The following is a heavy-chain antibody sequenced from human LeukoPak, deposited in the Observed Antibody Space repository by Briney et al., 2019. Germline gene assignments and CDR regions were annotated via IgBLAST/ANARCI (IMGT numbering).Heavy chain of an antibody. Sequence: GGSLRLSCAASGFTFSSYGMHWVRQAPGKGLEWVSDISGSGGSTYYADSVKGRFTISRDNSKNTMYLQMNSLRAEDTAVYYCAKRIQSAMAMGYWGQGTLVTVSS. CDR1: GFTFSSYG. CDR2: ISGSGGST. J-gene: IGHJ4*02. V-gene: IGHV3-23*01. CDR3: AKRIQSAMAMGY. D-gene: IGHD5-18*01.